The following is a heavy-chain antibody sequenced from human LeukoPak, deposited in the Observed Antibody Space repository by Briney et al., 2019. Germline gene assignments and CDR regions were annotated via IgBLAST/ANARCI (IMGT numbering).Heavy chain of an antibody. CDR3: ARLSVGVGEPLYYYYYYMDV. CDR2: IYYTGNT. J-gene: IGHJ6*03. CDR1: GDSITGYY. Sequence: SETLSLTCSVSGDSITGYYWGWIRQPPGKGLEWIGNIYYTGNTYYNSSLKSRVTISLDTSKNQFSLQVISLTAADTAVYYCARLSVGVGEPLYYYYYYMDVWGRGTTVTISS. D-gene: IGHD3-10*01. V-gene: IGHV4-39*01.